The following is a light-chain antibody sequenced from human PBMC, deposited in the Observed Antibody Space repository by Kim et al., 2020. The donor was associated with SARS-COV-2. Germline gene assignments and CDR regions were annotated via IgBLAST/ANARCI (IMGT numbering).Light chain of an antibody. Sequence: SPGDRPTLSCRASQSVSSSYLAWYQQKPGQAPRLLIYGASSRATGIPDRFSGSGSGTDFTLTISRLEPEDFAVYYCQQYGSSPQTFGQGTKVDIK. J-gene: IGKJ1*01. CDR2: GAS. CDR3: QQYGSSPQT. CDR1: QSVSSSY. V-gene: IGKV3-20*01.